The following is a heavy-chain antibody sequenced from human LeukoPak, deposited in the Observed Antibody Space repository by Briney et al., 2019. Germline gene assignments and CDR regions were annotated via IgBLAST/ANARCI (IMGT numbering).Heavy chain of an antibody. CDR2: TISGGST. V-gene: IGHV3-23*01. Sequence: PGGSLRLSCAASGFTFSNYAMSWDRQAPGKGLEWVSGTISGGSTYYADSVKGRFTISKDNSKNTLDLQMNSLRAEDTAVYYCAKDLRVDTGGAYYFDYWGQGTLVTVSS. CDR1: GFTFSNYA. J-gene: IGHJ4*02. D-gene: IGHD5-18*01. CDR3: AKDLRVDTGGAYYFDY.